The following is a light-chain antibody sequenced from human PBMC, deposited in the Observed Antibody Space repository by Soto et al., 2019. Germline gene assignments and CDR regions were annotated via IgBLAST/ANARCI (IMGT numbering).Light chain of an antibody. Sequence: ETVLTQSPATLSLSPGERATLSCRASQSVSSYLAWYQQKPGQAPRLLIYDASNRATGIPARFSGSGSGTDFTLTISSLEPADFAVYYCQQRSNWPLTFGGWTKVDIK. CDR1: QSVSSY. CDR2: DAS. V-gene: IGKV3-11*01. CDR3: QQRSNWPLT. J-gene: IGKJ4*01.